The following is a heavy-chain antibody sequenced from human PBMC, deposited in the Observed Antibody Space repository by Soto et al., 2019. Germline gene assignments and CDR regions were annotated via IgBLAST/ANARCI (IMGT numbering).Heavy chain of an antibody. Sequence: GGSLRLSCAASGFTFSSYGMHWVRQAPGKGLEWVAVISYDGSNKYYADSVKGRFTIPRDNSKNTLYLQMNSLRAEDTAVYYCAKDSVSSGWYRYYYYYGMDVWGQGTTVTVSS. CDR1: GFTFSSYG. CDR3: AKDSVSSGWYRYYYYYGMDV. CDR2: ISYDGSNK. V-gene: IGHV3-30*18. D-gene: IGHD6-19*01. J-gene: IGHJ6*02.